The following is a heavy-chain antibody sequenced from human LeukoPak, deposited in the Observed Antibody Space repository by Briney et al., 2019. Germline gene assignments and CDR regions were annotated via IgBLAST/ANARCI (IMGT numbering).Heavy chain of an antibody. CDR3: ARGKAYYYYYYYMDV. CDR1: GGSISSYY. CDR2: IYTSGST. Sequence: PSETLSLTCTVSGGSISSYYWSWIRQPPGKGLEWIGYIYTSGSTNYNPSLKSRVTMSVDTSKNQFSLKLSSVTAADTAVYYCARGKAYYYYYYYMDVWGKGTTVTVSS. J-gene: IGHJ6*03. V-gene: IGHV4-4*08.